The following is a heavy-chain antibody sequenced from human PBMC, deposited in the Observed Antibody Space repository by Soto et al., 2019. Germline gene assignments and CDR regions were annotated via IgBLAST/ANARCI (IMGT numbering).Heavy chain of an antibody. CDR3: STRAYDTNGYYRFDP. CDR1: GGSVDRGDYY. CDR2: IYYS. Sequence: SETLSLTCTVSGGSVDRGDYYWTWILQPPGKGLEWTGYIYYSPSLKSRVTISLDTSKNQFSLTLSAVTAADTAMYYCSTRAYDTNGYYRFDPWGQGTLVTVSS. V-gene: IGHV4-61*08. J-gene: IGHJ5*01. D-gene: IGHD3-22*01.